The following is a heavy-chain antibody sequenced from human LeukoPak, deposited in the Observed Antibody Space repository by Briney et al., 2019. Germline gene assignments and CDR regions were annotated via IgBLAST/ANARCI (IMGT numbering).Heavy chain of an antibody. J-gene: IGHJ4*01. CDR3: ARLVRPAPWGDYYFDY. Sequence: PSETLSLTCTVSGGSISSGGYYWSWIRQHPGKGLEWIGYIYYSGSTYYNPSLKSRVTISVDTSKNQFSLKLSSVTAADTAVYYCARLVRPAPWGDYYFDYWGQEPWSPSPQ. CDR2: IYYSGST. V-gene: IGHV4-31*03. D-gene: IGHD2-21*02. CDR1: GGSISSGGYY.